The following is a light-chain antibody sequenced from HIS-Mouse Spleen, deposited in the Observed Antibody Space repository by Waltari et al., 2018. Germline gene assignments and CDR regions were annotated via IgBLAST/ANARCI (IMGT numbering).Light chain of an antibody. CDR3: YSTDSSGNHRV. V-gene: IGLV3-10*01. CDR2: EDS. Sequence: SYELTQPPSVSVSPGQTARITCSGQALTKKYPSWYQQKSGQAPVLVIYEDSKRPAGIPERFSGSSSGTMATLTISGAQVEDEADYYCYSTDSSGNHRVFGGGTKLTVL. J-gene: IGLJ2*01. CDR1: ALTKKY.